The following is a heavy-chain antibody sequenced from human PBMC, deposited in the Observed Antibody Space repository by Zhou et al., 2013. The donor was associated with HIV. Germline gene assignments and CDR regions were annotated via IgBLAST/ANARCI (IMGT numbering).Heavy chain of an antibody. Sequence: DSMKGRFTISRDNSKNTLYLQMNSLRAEDTAVYYCARGTWGPPIDYWGQGTLVTVSS. V-gene: IGHV3-30*07. J-gene: IGHJ4*02. D-gene: IGHD7-27*01. CDR3: ARGTWGPPIDY.